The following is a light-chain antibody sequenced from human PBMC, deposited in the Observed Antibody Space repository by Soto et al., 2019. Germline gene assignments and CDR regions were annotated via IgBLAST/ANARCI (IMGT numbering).Light chain of an antibody. J-gene: IGLJ1*01. CDR2: EVT. Sequence: QSALTQPASISGSPGQSITISCTGTSSDIGGDSYVSWYQQHPGKAPKLMIYEVTRRPSGVSDRFSGSKSGNMASLTISGLQAEDEADYFCRSYTTTDTCVFGSGTKVTVL. V-gene: IGLV2-14*01. CDR1: SSDIGGDSY. CDR3: RSYTTTDTCV.